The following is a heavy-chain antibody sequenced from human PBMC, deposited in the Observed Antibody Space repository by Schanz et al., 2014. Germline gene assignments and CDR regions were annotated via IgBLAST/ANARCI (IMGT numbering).Heavy chain of an antibody. CDR2: IDYAGST. CDR1: GFIVSSTY. V-gene: IGHV3-66*01. J-gene: IGHJ4*02. D-gene: IGHD6-19*01. CDR3: ASPPISVAGRLADY. Sequence: EVQLVESGGGLVKPGGSQRLSCAASGFIVSSTYMTWVRQAPGKGLEWVSLIDYAGSTNYADSVKGRMTVSRDTSKNALFLQMNNLRAEDTAVYYGASPPISVAGRLADYWGQGILVAVSS.